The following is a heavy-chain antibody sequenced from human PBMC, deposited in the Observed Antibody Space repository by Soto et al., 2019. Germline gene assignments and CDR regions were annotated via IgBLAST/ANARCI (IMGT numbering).Heavy chain of an antibody. CDR1: GYTFTSSY. CDR2: INPNGGST. D-gene: IGHD3-10*01. J-gene: IGHJ4*02. CDR3: AKDVFLSTSKRLDY. Sequence: GASVKVSCKASGYTFTSSYVHWVRQAPGQGLEWVAIINPNGGSTNYAQEFQGRVTVTRDTSTSTVFMELSSLHSDDTAVYYCAKDVFLSTSKRLDYWGQGTLVTVSS. V-gene: IGHV1-46*01.